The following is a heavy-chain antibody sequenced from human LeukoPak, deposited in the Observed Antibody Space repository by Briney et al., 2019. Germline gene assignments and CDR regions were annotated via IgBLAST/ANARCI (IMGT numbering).Heavy chain of an antibody. D-gene: IGHD3-16*01. Sequence: SETLSLTCTVSGGSMTNHYWTWIRQPAGRGLEWIGRLSTSGTRGATAYNPSLKSRVAMSLDTSKNQFSLKMTSVTAADAAVYYCARSWSGGVTAADIWGQGTKVTVSS. CDR2: LSTSGTRGAT. V-gene: IGHV4-4*07. J-gene: IGHJ3*02. CDR1: GGSMTNHY. CDR3: ARSWSGGVTAADI.